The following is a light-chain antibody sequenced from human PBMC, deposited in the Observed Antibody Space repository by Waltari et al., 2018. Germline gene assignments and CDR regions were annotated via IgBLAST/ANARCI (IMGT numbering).Light chain of an antibody. CDR3: NSYTTSGTVV. CDR1: SSDVGTYKF. V-gene: IGLV2-14*03. J-gene: IGLJ2*01. Sequence: QSALTQPASVSGSPGQSITISCTGTSSDVGTYKFVPWYHQHPGKVPKLIIYDATDRPSGVSSRFSGSKSGNTASLTISGLQAEDEGDYYCNSYTTSGTVVFGGGTKLTVL. CDR2: DAT.